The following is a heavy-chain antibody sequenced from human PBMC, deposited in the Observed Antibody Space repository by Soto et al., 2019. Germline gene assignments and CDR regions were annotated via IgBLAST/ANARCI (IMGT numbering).Heavy chain of an antibody. D-gene: IGHD2-15*01. J-gene: IGHJ3*02. CDR1: GFTVSANY. V-gene: IGHV3-11*03. Sequence: PGGSLRLSCAASGFTVSANYMAWIRQAPWKGLEWISYISGDSRYTNYADSVKGRFTISRDNAKNSLYLQMNSLRAEDTAVYFCATGQEVRMADIWGQGTMVTVSS. CDR3: ATGQEVRMADI. CDR2: ISGDSRYT.